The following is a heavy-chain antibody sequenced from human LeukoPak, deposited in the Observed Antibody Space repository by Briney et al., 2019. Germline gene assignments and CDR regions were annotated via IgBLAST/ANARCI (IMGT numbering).Heavy chain of an antibody. CDR2: IRADNGDT. CDR1: GYTFTSYG. Sequence: ASVKVSCKASGYTFTSYGISWVRQAPGQGLEWMGWIRADNGDTKYAQKFQDRLTVTTDTSTGAAYMELRSLSADDTAVYYCARDWPTVITDYWGQGTLVTVSS. J-gene: IGHJ4*02. V-gene: IGHV1-18*01. D-gene: IGHD4-11*01. CDR3: ARDWPTVITDY.